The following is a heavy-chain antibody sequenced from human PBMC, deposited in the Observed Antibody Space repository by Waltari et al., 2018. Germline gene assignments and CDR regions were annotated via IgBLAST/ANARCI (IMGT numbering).Heavy chain of an antibody. Sequence: QLQLQESGPGLVKPSETLSLTCTVSGSSISSSIYFWGWIRQPPGKGLEWIGSLNYGGSTYYNASLRSRVTISLDTSKNQFALKVNSVTAADTAVYYCARHEAYTTRDYWGQGTLVTVSS. CDR1: GSSISSSIYF. D-gene: IGHD2-21*01. J-gene: IGHJ4*02. CDR2: LNYGGST. V-gene: IGHV4-39*01. CDR3: ARHEAYTTRDY.